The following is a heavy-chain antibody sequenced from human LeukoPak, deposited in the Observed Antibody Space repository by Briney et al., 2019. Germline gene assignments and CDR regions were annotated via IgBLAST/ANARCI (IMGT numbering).Heavy chain of an antibody. Sequence: GGSLRLSCAASGFTFSDSAIHWVRQASGKGLEWVGRIRSKADSNATTYGASVKGRFTISRDDSQNTAYLHMNSLKTEDTAVYYCTREYSSGWPFDYWGQGTLVTVSS. CDR1: GFTFSDSA. D-gene: IGHD6-19*01. CDR3: TREYSSGWPFDY. V-gene: IGHV3-73*01. J-gene: IGHJ4*02. CDR2: IRSKADSNAT.